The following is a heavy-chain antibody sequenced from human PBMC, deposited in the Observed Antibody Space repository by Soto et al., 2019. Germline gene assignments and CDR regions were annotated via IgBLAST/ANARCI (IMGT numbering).Heavy chain of an antibody. CDR1: GGSISSGGYY. J-gene: IGHJ6*02. CDR3: ARDTDIVVVPAASGMDV. CDR2: IYYSGST. D-gene: IGHD2-2*01. V-gene: IGHV4-31*03. Sequence: SETLSLTCTVSGGSISSGGYYWSWIRQHPGKGLEWIGYIYYSGSTYYNPSLKSRVTISVDTSKNQFSLKLSSVTAADTAVYYCARDTDIVVVPAASGMDVWGQGTTVTVSS.